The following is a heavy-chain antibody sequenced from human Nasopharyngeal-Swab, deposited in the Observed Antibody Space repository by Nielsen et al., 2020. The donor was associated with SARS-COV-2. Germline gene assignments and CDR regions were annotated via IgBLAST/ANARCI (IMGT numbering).Heavy chain of an antibody. CDR2: INHSGST. CDR3: ARGLSGIVPAPILGLGPYYYYYYMDV. D-gene: IGHD2-2*01. Sequence: GSLRLSCAVYGGSFSGYSWTWIRQPPGRGLEWIAEINHSGSTNYNPSLKSRVTLSVDTSMNQVSLEVSSVTAADTAVYYCARGLSGIVPAPILGLGPYYYYYYMDVWGKGTTVTVSS. J-gene: IGHJ6*03. V-gene: IGHV4-34*01. CDR1: GGSFSGYS.